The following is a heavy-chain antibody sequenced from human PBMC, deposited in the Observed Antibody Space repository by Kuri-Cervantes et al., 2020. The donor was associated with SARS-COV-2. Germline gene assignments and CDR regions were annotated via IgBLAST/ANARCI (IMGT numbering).Heavy chain of an antibody. J-gene: IGHJ5*02. CDR3: AKGPLTTTEKGANGFDP. CDR2: IDDGSST. CDR1: GFSFSSYW. D-gene: IGHD4-17*01. Sequence: LSLTCAASGFSFSSYWMHWARQAPGKGLVWVSRIDDGSSTSYADSVKGRFTISRDNSKNTLNLQMNSLRGEDTAVYYCAKGPLTTTEKGANGFDPWGQGTMVTVSS. V-gene: IGHV3-74*01.